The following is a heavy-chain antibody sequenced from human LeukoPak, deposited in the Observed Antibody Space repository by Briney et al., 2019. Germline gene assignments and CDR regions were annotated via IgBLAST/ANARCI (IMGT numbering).Heavy chain of an antibody. CDR3: ARGVFAAELPDAFDI. CDR2: IIPIFGTA. CDR1: GGTFSSYA. V-gene: IGHV1-69*13. J-gene: IGHJ3*02. D-gene: IGHD1-26*01. Sequence: SVKVSCKASGGTFSSYAISWVRQAPGQGLEWMGGIIPIFGTANYAQKLQGRVTITADESTSTAYMELSSLRSEDTAVYYCARGVFAAELPDAFDIWGQGTMVTVSS.